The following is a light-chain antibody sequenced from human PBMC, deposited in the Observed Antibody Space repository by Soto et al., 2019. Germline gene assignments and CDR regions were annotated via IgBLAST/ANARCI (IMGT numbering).Light chain of an antibody. CDR1: TSDVGLYNY. V-gene: IGLV2-14*01. CDR3: SSYTSSSTLV. CDR2: EVS. Sequence: QSALTQPASVSGSPGQSITISCTGTTSDVGLYNYVSWYQQHPGKAPKLMISEVSNRPSGVSNRFSGSKSGNTASLTISGLQAEDEADYYCSSYTSSSTLVFGGGTKLTVL. J-gene: IGLJ3*02.